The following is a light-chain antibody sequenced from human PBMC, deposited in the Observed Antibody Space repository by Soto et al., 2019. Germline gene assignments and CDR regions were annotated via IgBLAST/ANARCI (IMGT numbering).Light chain of an antibody. V-gene: IGLV2-14*03. Sequence: ALTQPASVSGSPGQSITISCTGTSSDVGRYNYVSWYQQHPGKAPKVMIYDVNNRPSGVSNRFSGSKSGNTASLTISGLQAEDEAHYYCSSYTSSSTPFVFGTGTKLTVL. CDR3: SSYTSSSTPFV. CDR2: DVN. CDR1: SSDVGRYNY. J-gene: IGLJ1*01.